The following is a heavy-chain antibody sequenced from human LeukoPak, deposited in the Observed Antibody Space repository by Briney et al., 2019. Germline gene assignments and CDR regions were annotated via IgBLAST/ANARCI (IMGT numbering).Heavy chain of an antibody. CDR2: IYYSGST. D-gene: IGHD3-10*01. CDR1: GGSISSSDYY. Sequence: SQTLSLTCTVSGGSISSSDYYWSWIRQPPGKGLEWIGYIYYSGSTYYNPSLKSRVTISVDTSKNQFSLKLSSVTAADTAVYYCAREHYYGSGSYYGRSGWFDPWGQGTLVTVSS. CDR3: AREHYYGSGSYYGRSGWFDP. J-gene: IGHJ5*02. V-gene: IGHV4-30-4*01.